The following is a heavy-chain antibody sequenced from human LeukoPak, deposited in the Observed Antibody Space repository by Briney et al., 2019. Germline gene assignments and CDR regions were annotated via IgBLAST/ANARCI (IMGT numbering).Heavy chain of an antibody. J-gene: IGHJ5*02. D-gene: IGHD2-8*02. CDR1: GGSISSGY. CDR2: IYNSGRS. Sequence: SDTLSLTCSLSGGSISSGYWSWIRQPPGKGLEWIAYIYNSGRSNYNPSLKSRVTISLDTSKNQFSLKLSSVTAADTAVYYCAGGSGASWLDPWGQGTLVTVSS. V-gene: IGHV4-59*07. CDR3: AGGSGASWLDP.